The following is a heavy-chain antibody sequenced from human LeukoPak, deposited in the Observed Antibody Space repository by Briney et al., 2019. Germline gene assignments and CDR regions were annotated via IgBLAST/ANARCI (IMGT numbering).Heavy chain of an antibody. Sequence: GRSLRLSCAASGFTFSSYGMHWVRQAPGKGLEWVAVISYDGSNKYYADSVKGRFTISRDNSKNTLYLQVNSLRAEDTAVYYCAKARDYYDFWSGYRPRYYYYGMDVWGQGTTVTVSS. CDR3: AKARDYYDFWSGYRPRYYYYGMDV. CDR2: ISYDGSNK. D-gene: IGHD3-3*01. V-gene: IGHV3-30*18. J-gene: IGHJ6*02. CDR1: GFTFSSYG.